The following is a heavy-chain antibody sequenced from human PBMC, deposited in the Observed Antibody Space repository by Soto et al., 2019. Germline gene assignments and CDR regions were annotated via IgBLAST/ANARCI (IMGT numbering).Heavy chain of an antibody. J-gene: IGHJ5*02. D-gene: IGHD6-13*01. Sequence: PSETLSLTCTVSGGSISSCSYYWGWIRQPPGKGLEWIGSIYYSGSTYYNPSLKSRVTISVDTSKNQFSLKLSSVTAADTAVYYCARHRPSIAAAGTDSRDWFDPWGQGTLVTVSS. CDR3: ARHRPSIAAAGTDSRDWFDP. CDR2: IYYSGST. V-gene: IGHV4-39*01. CDR1: GGSISSCSYY.